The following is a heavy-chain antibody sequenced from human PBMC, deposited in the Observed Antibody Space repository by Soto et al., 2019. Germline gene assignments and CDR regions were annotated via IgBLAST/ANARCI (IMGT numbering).Heavy chain of an antibody. Sequence: QVQLQQWGAGLLKPSETLSLTCAVYGGSFSGYYWSWIRQPPGKGLEWIGEINHSGSTNYNPSLQSRVTISVDTSKNQVSLKLSSVTAADTAVYYCARGLTGHNWFDPWGQGTLVTVSS. V-gene: IGHV4-34*01. CDR1: GGSFSGYY. CDR3: ARGLTGHNWFDP. J-gene: IGHJ5*02. CDR2: INHSGST. D-gene: IGHD7-27*01.